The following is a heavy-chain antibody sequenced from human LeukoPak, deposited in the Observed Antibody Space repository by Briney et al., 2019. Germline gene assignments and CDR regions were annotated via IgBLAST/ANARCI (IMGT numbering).Heavy chain of an antibody. Sequence: SETLSLTCTVSGGSISSYYWSWIRQPPGKGLEWIGYIYYSGSTNYNPSLKSRVTISVDTSKNQFSLKLSSVTAADTAVYYCARATGYCSSTSCCVGYDYGDYSAFDIWGQGTMVTVSS. J-gene: IGHJ3*02. CDR2: IYYSGST. CDR3: ARATGYCSSTSCCVGYDYGDYSAFDI. V-gene: IGHV4-59*01. CDR1: GGSISSYY. D-gene: IGHD2-2*01.